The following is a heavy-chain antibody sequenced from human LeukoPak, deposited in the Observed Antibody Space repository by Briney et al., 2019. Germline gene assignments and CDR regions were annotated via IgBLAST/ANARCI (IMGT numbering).Heavy chain of an antibody. CDR3: ATAPPPHIAAAAPGDWFDP. V-gene: IGHV1-24*01. D-gene: IGHD6-13*01. CDR1: GYTLTELS. Sequence: ASVKVSCKVSGYTLTELSMHWVRQAPGKGLEWMGGFDPEDGETIYAQKFQGRVTMTKDTSTDTAYMELSSLRSEDTAVYYCATAPPPHIAAAAPGDWFDPWGQGTLVTVSS. J-gene: IGHJ5*02. CDR2: FDPEDGET.